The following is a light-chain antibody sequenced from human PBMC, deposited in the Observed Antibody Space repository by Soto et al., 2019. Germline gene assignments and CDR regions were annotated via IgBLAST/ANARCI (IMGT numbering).Light chain of an antibody. J-gene: IGKJ1*01. CDR3: QQYNNWPPWT. CDR2: GAS. Sequence: EIVMTQSPATLSVSPGERATLSCRASQSVSSNLAWYQQKPGQAPRLLIYGASTRATGIPARFSGSGSGTESPLTISSLQSEDFAFYYCQQYNNWPPWTFGQGTKVETK. V-gene: IGKV3-15*01. CDR1: QSVSSN.